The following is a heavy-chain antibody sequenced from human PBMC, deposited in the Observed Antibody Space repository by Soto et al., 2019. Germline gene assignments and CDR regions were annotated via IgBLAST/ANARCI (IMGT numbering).Heavy chain of an antibody. D-gene: IGHD6-19*01. Sequence: ASVKVSCKVSGYTLTELSMHWVRQAPGQRLEWMGWINAGNGNTKYSQKFQGRVTITRDTSASTAYMELSSLRSEDTAVYYCARGLAPYYFDYWGQGTLVTVS. CDR2: INAGNGNT. CDR1: GYTLTELS. J-gene: IGHJ4*02. V-gene: IGHV1-3*01. CDR3: ARGLAPYYFDY.